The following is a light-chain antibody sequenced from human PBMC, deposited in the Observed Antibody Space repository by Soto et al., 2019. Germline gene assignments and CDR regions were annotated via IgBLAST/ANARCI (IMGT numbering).Light chain of an antibody. J-gene: IGKJ3*01. CDR1: QSISYY. CDR2: AAS. Sequence: DIQMTQSPSSLSASVGDRVTITCRASQSISYYLNWYQQKPGRAPKLLIYAASSLQSGVPSRFSGSGSGTDFTLIIRSLQPEDFATYYCQQSYSSPRTFGPGTKVDIK. V-gene: IGKV1-39*01. CDR3: QQSYSSPRT.